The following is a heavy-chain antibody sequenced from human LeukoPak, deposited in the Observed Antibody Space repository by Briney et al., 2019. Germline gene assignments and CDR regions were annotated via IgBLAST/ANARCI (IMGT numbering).Heavy chain of an antibody. Sequence: SVKVSCKASGGTFSSYAISWVRQAPGQGLEWMGGIIPIFGTANYAQKFQGRVTITADESTSTAYMELSSLRSEDTAVYYCARDPEAQYYDFWSGYFDYWSQGTLVTVSS. D-gene: IGHD3-3*01. CDR3: ARDPEAQYYDFWSGYFDY. CDR2: IIPIFGTA. V-gene: IGHV1-69*13. J-gene: IGHJ4*02. CDR1: GGTFSSYA.